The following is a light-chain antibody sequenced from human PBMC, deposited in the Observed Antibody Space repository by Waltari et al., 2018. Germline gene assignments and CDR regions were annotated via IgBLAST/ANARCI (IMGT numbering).Light chain of an antibody. V-gene: IGKV1-39*01. J-gene: IGKJ3*01. Sequence: DIQMTQSPSSLSASVGDRVTITCRASQNIGKYLSWYQQKPGKAPNLLIYVASNLQSGVPSRFSGGGSGTDFTLTISSLRPEDFATYYCQQTFTDLGAFGPGTKVDIK. CDR2: VAS. CDR1: QNIGKY. CDR3: QQTFTDLGA.